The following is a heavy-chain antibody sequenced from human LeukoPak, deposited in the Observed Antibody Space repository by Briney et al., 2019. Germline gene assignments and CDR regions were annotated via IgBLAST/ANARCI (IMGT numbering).Heavy chain of an antibody. CDR3: TTVPAAYTFDY. V-gene: IGHV3-15*01. D-gene: IGHD2-2*01. Sequence: GGSLRLSCAASGFTFSNAWMSWVRQAPGKGLEWVGRIKSRTDGGTTEYAAPVKGRFTISRDDSKNTLYLQMNSLKTEDTAVYYCTTVPAAYTFDYWGQGTLVTVSS. CDR1: GFTFSNAW. CDR2: IKSRTDGGTT. J-gene: IGHJ4*02.